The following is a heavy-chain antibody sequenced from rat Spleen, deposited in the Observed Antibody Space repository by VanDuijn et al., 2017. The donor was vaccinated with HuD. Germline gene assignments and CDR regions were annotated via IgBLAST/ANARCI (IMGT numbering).Heavy chain of an antibody. D-gene: IGHD5-1*01. CDR3: TTQWELYH. V-gene: IGHV5S13*01. CDR1: GFTFTNYG. J-gene: IGHJ2*01. Sequence: EVQLVETGGGLVQPGRSLQLSCAAAGFTFTNYGMAWVRKAPTKGLECVASISTGGGNTYYRDSVKGRFTISRDNAKSTVYLQMNSLRSEDTATYYCTTQWELYHWGQGVMVTVSS. CDR2: ISTGGGNT.